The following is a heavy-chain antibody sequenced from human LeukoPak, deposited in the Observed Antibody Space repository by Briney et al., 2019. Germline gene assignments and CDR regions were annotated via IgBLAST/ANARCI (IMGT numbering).Heavy chain of an antibody. Sequence: EASVKVSCKVSGYTLTELSMHWVRQAPGKGLEWMGGFDPEDGETIYAQKFQGRVTMTEDTSTDTAYMELSSLRSEDTAVYYCATDLEAVAGSTDYWGQGTLVTVSS. D-gene: IGHD6-19*01. V-gene: IGHV1-24*01. CDR1: GYTLTELS. J-gene: IGHJ4*02. CDR3: ATDLEAVAGSTDY. CDR2: FDPEDGET.